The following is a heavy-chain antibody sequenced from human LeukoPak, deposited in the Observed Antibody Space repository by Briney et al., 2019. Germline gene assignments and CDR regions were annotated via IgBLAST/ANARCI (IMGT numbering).Heavy chain of an antibody. J-gene: IGHJ5*02. CDR2: IYPGDSRI. CDR3: ACRDLTSTWSFP. V-gene: IGHV5-51*01. CDR1: GYSFTSYW. D-gene: IGHD6-13*01. Sequence: GASLQISCQGFGYSFTSYWIGWVRQLPGKGMEWMGVIYPGDSRIRYNPSFQGQVTISVDKSISTAYLQWVSLKASDTAMYYCACRDLTSTWSFPWGQGTLVTVSS.